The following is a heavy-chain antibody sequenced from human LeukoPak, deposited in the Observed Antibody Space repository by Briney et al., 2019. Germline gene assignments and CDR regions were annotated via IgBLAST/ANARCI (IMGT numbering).Heavy chain of an antibody. J-gene: IGHJ6*03. V-gene: IGHV7-4-1*02. CDR2: INTNTGNP. CDR3: ARGYCSGGSCYYYYYYMDV. D-gene: IGHD2-15*01. Sequence: APVKVSCKASGYTFTSYAMNWVRQAPGQGLEWMGWINTNTGNPTYAQGFTGRFVFSLDTSVSTAYLQISSLKAEDTAVYYCARGYCSGGSCYYYYYYMDVWGKGTTVTVSS. CDR1: GYTFTSYA.